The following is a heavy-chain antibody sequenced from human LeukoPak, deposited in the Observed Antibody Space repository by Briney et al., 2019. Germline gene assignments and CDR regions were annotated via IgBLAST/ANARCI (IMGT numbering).Heavy chain of an antibody. D-gene: IGHD6-19*01. CDR1: GFTFSSYG. Sequence: AGGSLRLSCAASGFTFSSYGMNWVRQAPGTGLEWVSYVSPSSSCIYYADSVKGRFTISRDNAKNSLYLQMNSLRAEDTAVYYCAREHTPYGGGYTAAYWGQGTLVTVSS. CDR3: AREHTPYGGGYTAAY. CDR2: VSPSSSCI. V-gene: IGHV3-48*01. J-gene: IGHJ4*02.